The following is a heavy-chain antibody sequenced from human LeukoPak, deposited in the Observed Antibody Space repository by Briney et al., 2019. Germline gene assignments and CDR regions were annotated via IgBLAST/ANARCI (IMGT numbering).Heavy chain of an antibody. D-gene: IGHD3-16*01. CDR3: AGQLREYYDYVWGSPTPYYFDY. J-gene: IGHJ4*02. CDR2: ISAYNGNT. CDR1: GYTFTSYG. Sequence: GASVKVSCKASGYTFTSYGISWVRQAPGQGLEWMGWISAYNGNTNYAQKLQGRVTMTTDTSTSTAYMELRSLRSDDTAVYYCAGQLREYYDYVWGSPTPYYFDYWGQGTLVTVSS. V-gene: IGHV1-18*04.